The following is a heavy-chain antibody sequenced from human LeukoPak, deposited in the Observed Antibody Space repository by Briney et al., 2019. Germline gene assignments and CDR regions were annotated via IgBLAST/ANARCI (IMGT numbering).Heavy chain of an antibody. V-gene: IGHV1-8*01. D-gene: IGHD6-19*01. CDR3: ARGKAVAGTGSWFDP. J-gene: IGHJ5*02. CDR2: MNPNSGNT. Sequence: ASVKVSCKASGYTFTSYDINWVRQATGQGLEWMRWMNPNSGNTGYAQKFQGRVTMTRNTSISTAYMELSSLRSEDTAVYYCARGKAVAGTGSWFDPWGQGTLVTVSS. CDR1: GYTFTSYD.